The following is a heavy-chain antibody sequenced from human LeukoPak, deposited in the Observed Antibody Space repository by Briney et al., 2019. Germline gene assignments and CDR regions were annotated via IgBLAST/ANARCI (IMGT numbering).Heavy chain of an antibody. D-gene: IGHD6-19*01. CDR1: GFIFSSYG. Sequence: SGGSLRLSCAASGFIFSSYGMNWVRQAPGKGLEWVAFIPSDGGDKYYADSVKGRFTISRDNSKNTLYLQMNSLRAEDTAVYYCAKDFNPRYSSGWFFDYWGQGTLVTVSS. J-gene: IGHJ4*02. CDR3: AKDFNPRYSSGWFFDY. CDR2: IPSDGGDK. V-gene: IGHV3-30*02.